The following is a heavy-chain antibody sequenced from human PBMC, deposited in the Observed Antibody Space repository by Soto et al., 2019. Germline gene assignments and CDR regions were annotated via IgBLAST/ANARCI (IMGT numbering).Heavy chain of an antibody. CDR2: ISAYNGNT. Sequence: GASVKVSCKASGYTFTSYGISWVRQAPGQGLEWMGWISAYNGNTNYAQKLQGRVTMTTDTSTSTAYMELRSLRSDDTAVYYCARDPHYYDSSGYNYFDYWGQGTLVTVSS. V-gene: IGHV1-18*04. D-gene: IGHD3-22*01. CDR3: ARDPHYYDSSGYNYFDY. CDR1: GYTFTSYG. J-gene: IGHJ4*02.